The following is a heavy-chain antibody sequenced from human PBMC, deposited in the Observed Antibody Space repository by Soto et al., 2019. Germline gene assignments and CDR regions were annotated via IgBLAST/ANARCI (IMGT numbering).Heavy chain of an antibody. CDR2: MNPNSGNT. Sequence: QVQLVQSGAEVKKPGASVKVSCKASGYTFTSYDINWVRQATGQGLEWMGWMNPNSGNTGYAQKFQGRVTMTRNTSITTAYMELSSLRSEDTAVYSSARGSLWFGALETFEIWGQGTMVTVSS. CDR3: ARGSLWFGALETFEI. J-gene: IGHJ3*02. D-gene: IGHD3-10*01. V-gene: IGHV1-8*01. CDR1: GYTFTSYD.